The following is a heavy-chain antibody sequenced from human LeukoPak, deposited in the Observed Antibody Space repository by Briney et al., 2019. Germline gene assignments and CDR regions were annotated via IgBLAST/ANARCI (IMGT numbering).Heavy chain of an antibody. V-gene: IGHV3-33*01. CDR1: GFTFSSYG. D-gene: IGHD3-10*01. Sequence: GGSLRLSCAASGFTFSSYGMHWVRQAPGKGLEWVAVIWYDGSNKYYADSVKGRFTISRDNSKNTLYLQMNSLGAEDTAVYYCARSGLFYGSGSHFDYWGQGTLVTVSS. J-gene: IGHJ4*02. CDR2: IWYDGSNK. CDR3: ARSGLFYGSGSHFDY.